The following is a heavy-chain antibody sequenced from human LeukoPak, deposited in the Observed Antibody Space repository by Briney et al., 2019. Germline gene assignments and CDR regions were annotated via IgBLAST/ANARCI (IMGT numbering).Heavy chain of an antibody. CDR3: ATDHCTRTNCYEDYYHGIDV. J-gene: IGHJ6*02. D-gene: IGHD2-2*01. CDR2: VNPNNGVT. CDR1: DDTFTSYY. V-gene: IGHV1-2*02. Sequence: ASVTVSYTASDDTFTSYYIHWVRQAPGQGGEWMGWVNPNNGVTEYAQEFQGRVTMTRDTSLSTAYMELSRLRSDDTAVYYCATDHCTRTNCYEDYYHGIDVWGQGTTVTVSS.